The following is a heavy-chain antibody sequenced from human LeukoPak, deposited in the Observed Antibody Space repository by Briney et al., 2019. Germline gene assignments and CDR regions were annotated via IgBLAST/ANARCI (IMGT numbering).Heavy chain of an antibody. D-gene: IGHD3-10*01. CDR3: SKDRTTSGGAEGY. CDR2: ISGSGGGT. J-gene: IGHJ1*01. Sequence: GSPRLSCAASGFTSSSYAMSWVCQAPGKGLEWVSGISGSGGGTYYADSVKGRFTISRDNSKNTLYLQMNSLRAEDTAIYYCSKDRTTSGGAEGYWGPGKPGTVSA. V-gene: IGHV3-23*01. CDR1: GFTSSSYA.